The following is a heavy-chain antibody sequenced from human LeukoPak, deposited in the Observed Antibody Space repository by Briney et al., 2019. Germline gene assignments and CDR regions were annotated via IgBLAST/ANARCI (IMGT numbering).Heavy chain of an antibody. CDR3: AARQGQLLYYFDY. J-gene: IGHJ4*02. V-gene: IGHV4-59*04. Sequence: SETLSLTCTVSGGPISRYWSWIRQPPGKGLEWIGYIYHSGSTYYNPSLKSRVTISVDRSKNQFSLKLSSVTAADTAVYYCAARQGQLLYYFDYWGQGTLVTVSS. CDR1: GGPISRY. D-gene: IGHD2-2*01. CDR2: IYHSGST.